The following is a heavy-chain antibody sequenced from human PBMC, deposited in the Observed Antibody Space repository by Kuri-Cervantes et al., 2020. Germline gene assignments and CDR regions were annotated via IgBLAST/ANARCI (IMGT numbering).Heavy chain of an antibody. D-gene: IGHD5-12*01. CDR2: INHSGST. CDR1: GGSFSGYY. CDR3: ARTREFSGYDNQYYYYMDV. Sequence: ETLSLTCAVYGGSFSGYYWSWIRQPPGKGLEWIGEINHSGSTNYNPSLKSRVTISVDTSKNQFSLKLSSVTAADTAVYYCARTREFSGYDNQYYYYMDVWGKGTTGTVSS. V-gene: IGHV4-34*01. J-gene: IGHJ6*03.